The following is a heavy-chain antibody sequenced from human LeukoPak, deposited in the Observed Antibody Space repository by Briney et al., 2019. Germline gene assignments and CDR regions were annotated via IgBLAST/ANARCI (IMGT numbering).Heavy chain of an antibody. D-gene: IGHD2-15*01. CDR3: ARGDIVVVVAPPAYDAFDI. V-gene: IGHV1-69*13. CDR1: GGTFSSYA. Sequence: ASVNVSCKASGGTFSSYAISWVRQAPGQGLEWMGGIIPIFGTANYAQKFQGRVTITADESTSTAYMELSSLRSEDTAVYYCARGDIVVVVAPPAYDAFDIWGQGTMVTVSS. CDR2: IIPIFGTA. J-gene: IGHJ3*02.